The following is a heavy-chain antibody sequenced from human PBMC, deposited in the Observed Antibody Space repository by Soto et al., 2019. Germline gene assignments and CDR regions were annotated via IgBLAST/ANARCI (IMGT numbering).Heavy chain of an antibody. Sequence: PSETLSLTCAVYGGSFSGYYWSWIRQPPGKGLEWIGEINHSGSTNYNPSLKSRVTISVDTSKNQFSLKLSSVTAADTAVYYCARGRRIVVVTAAIRTFDYWGQGTPVTVSS. CDR1: GGSFSGYY. D-gene: IGHD2-2*02. CDR3: ARGRRIVVVTAAIRTFDY. CDR2: INHSGST. J-gene: IGHJ4*02. V-gene: IGHV4-34*01.